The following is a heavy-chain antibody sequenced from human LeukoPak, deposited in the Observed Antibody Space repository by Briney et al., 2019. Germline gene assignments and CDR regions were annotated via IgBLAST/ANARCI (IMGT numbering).Heavy chain of an antibody. CDR3: AKGRDRNDDGDYEYFFDY. D-gene: IGHD4-17*01. Sequence: GGSLRLSCAASGFTFSSYSMNWVRQAPGKGLEWVSSISGTGVSTYYADSVKGRFTISRDNSKNTLYLQLNSLRAEDTAVFYCAKGRDRNDDGDYEYFFDYWGQGTLVTVSS. CDR1: GFTFSSYS. J-gene: IGHJ4*02. V-gene: IGHV3-23*01. CDR2: ISGTGVST.